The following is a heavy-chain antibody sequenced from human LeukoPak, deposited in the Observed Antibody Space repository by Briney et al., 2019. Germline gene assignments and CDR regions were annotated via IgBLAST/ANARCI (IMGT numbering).Heavy chain of an antibody. D-gene: IGHD4-17*01. CDR2: INSDGSTT. Sequence: GGSLRLSCAASGFTFSSYWMHWVRQAPGKGLVWVSHINSDGSTTNYADSVKGRFTISRDNAKNTLYLQMNSLRVEDTAVYYCAREVTALTTFGYDYWGQGTLVTVSS. J-gene: IGHJ4*02. CDR3: AREVTALTTFGYDY. V-gene: IGHV3-74*01. CDR1: GFTFSSYW.